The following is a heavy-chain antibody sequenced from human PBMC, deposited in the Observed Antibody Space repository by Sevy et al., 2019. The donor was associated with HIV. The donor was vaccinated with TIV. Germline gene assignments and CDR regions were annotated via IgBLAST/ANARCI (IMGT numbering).Heavy chain of an antibody. CDR1: GYSFTSYW. J-gene: IGHJ3*02. CDR3: ARDYYDSSGYLRGVDAFDI. V-gene: IGHV5-10-1*01. D-gene: IGHD3-22*01. CDR2: IDPSDSYT. Sequence: GESLKISCKGSGYSFTSYWISWVRQMPGKGLEWMGRIDPSDSYTNYSPSFQGHVTISADKSISTAYLQWSSLKASGTAMYYCARDYYDSSGYLRGVDAFDIWGQGTMVTVSS.